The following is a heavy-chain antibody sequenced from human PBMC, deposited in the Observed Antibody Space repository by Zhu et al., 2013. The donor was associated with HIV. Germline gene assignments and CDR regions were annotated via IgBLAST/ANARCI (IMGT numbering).Heavy chain of an antibody. CDR1: GGTFSRFA. J-gene: IGHJ4*02. CDR2: IVPIFGTA. V-gene: IGHV1-69*01. CDR3: ASPGDSSGYYYFDY. D-gene: IGHD3-22*01. Sequence: QVQLVQSGTEVKKPGSSVTVSCQASGGTFSRFAISWVRQAPGQGLEWMGGIVPIFGTANYAQKFQGRVTITADESTSTAYMELSSLRSEDTAVYYCASPGDSSGYYYFDYWAREPWSPSPQ.